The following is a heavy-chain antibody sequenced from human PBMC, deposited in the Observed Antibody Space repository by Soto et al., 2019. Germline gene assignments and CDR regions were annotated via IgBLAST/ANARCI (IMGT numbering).Heavy chain of an antibody. V-gene: IGHV3-30*18. D-gene: IGHD4-17*01. CDR3: AKGPYGDYYYYYGMDV. J-gene: IGHJ6*02. Sequence: GGSLRLSCAASGFTFSSYGMHWVRQAPGKGLEWVAVISYDGSNKYYADSVKGRFTISRDNSKNTLYLQMNSLRAEDTAVYYCAKGPYGDYYYYYGMDVWGQGTTVTVSS. CDR1: GFTFSSYG. CDR2: ISYDGSNK.